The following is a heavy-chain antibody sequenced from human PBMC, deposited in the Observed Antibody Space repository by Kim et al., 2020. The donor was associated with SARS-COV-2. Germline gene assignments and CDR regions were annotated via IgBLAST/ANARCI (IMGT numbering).Heavy chain of an antibody. V-gene: IGHV3-23*01. J-gene: IGHJ3*02. CDR1: GFTFSSYA. CDR3: AKEGDSSGWGTHTYAFDI. D-gene: IGHD6-19*01. Sequence: GGSLRLSCAASGFTFSSYAMSWVRQAPGKGLEWVSAISGSGGSTYYADSVKGRFTISRDNSKNTLYLQMNSLRAEDTAVYYCAKEGDSSGWGTHTYAFDIWGQGTMVTVSS. CDR2: ISGSGGST.